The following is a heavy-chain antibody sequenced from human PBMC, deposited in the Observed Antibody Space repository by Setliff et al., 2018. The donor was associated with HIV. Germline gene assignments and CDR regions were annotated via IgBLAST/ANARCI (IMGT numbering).Heavy chain of an antibody. CDR3: ARDRRNTYYYESSGYSGAFDI. J-gene: IGHJ3*02. CDR1: GGSISSGGYY. Sequence: TLSLTCTVSGGSISSGGYYWSWIRQHPGKGLEWIGFIYYSGSTYYNPSLKSRVTISVDTSKNQFSLKLSSVTAADTAVYCCARDRRNTYYYESSGYSGAFDIWGQGTMVTVSS. V-gene: IGHV4-31*03. CDR2: IYYSGST. D-gene: IGHD3-22*01.